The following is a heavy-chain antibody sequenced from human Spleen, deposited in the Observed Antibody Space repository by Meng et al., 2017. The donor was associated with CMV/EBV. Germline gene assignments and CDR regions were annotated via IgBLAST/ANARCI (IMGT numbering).Heavy chain of an antibody. Sequence: GSLRLSCTVSGGSIISSNYYWGWIRQSPGKGLEWIGSIYYSGISHYNPSLKSRVTISVDTSKNQFSLKLTSVTAADTAVYYCARGDGIAARAELLDSWGQGTRVTVSS. CDR2: IYYSGIS. CDR1: GGSIISSNYY. D-gene: IGHD6-6*01. V-gene: IGHV4-39*07. CDR3: ARGDGIAARAELLDS. J-gene: IGHJ4*02.